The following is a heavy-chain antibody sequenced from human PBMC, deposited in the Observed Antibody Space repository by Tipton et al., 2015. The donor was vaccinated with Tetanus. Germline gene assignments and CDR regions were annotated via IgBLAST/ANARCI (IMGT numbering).Heavy chain of an antibody. CDR2: ISTNNGNP. V-gene: IGHV7-4-1*02. CDR1: GYTFTSYG. D-gene: IGHD4/OR15-4a*01. J-gene: IGHJ4*02. Sequence: QSGPEVKKPGASVKVSCKASGYTFTSYGINWVRQAPGQGLEWMGWISTNNGNPTYAQGFTGRFVFSLDTSVNTAYLQISGLTAEDTAIYYCVRDALTIHFDYWGQGTLVTVSS. CDR3: VRDALTIHFDY.